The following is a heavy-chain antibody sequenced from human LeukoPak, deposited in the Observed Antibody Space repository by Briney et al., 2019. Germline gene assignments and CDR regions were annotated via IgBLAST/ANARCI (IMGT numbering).Heavy chain of an antibody. J-gene: IGHJ4*02. Sequence: GGSLRLSCAASGFTFSTYAMHWVRQAPGKGLEYVSAVNSNGRNTFYASSVKGRFTISRDNSKNTLYLQMGDLRAEDMAVYYCVRDMTGNYYDTWGQGTLVTVSS. CDR3: VRDMTGNYYDT. D-gene: IGHD3-22*01. V-gene: IGHV3-64*01. CDR1: GFTFSTYA. CDR2: VNSNGRNT.